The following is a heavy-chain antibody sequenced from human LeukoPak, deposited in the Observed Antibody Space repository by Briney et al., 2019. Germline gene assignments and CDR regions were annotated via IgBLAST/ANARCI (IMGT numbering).Heavy chain of an antibody. V-gene: IGHV1-2*06. CDR2: INPNSGDT. D-gene: IGHD2-15*01. J-gene: IGHJ4*02. CDR1: GYTFTGYH. Sequence: ASVKVSCKASGYTFTGYHMHWVRQAPGQGLEWMGRINPNSGDTNYAQKFQGRVTMTRDTSISTAYMELSRLRSDDTAVYYCARGLRVVVVAAYYFDYWGQGTLVTVSS. CDR3: ARGLRVVVVAAYYFDY.